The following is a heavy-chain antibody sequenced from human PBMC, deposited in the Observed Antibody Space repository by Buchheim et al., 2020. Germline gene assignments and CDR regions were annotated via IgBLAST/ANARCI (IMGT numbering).Heavy chain of an antibody. CDR3: MRGDDSGWPRPGV. V-gene: IGHV7-4-1*02. CDR2: INTNTGNP. D-gene: IGHD6-19*01. Sequence: QVQLVQSGSELREPGASVKVSCKGSGYTFRRHAINWLRQAPGQRLEWMGWINTNTGNPTYAQAFTGRFVFSLAASVSTAYLQISSLKAEDTGVYYCMRGDDSGWPRPGVWGQGT. CDR1: GYTFRRHA. J-gene: IGHJ3*01.